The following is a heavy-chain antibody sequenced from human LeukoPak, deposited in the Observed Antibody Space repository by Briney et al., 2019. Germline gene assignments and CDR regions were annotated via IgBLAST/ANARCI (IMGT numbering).Heavy chain of an antibody. Sequence: SGRSLRLSCAASGFTFSSYAMHWVRQAPGKGLEWVAVISYDGSNKYYADSVKGRFTISRDNSKNTLYLQMNSLRAEDTAVYYCARDGEYGYYYYGMDVWGQGTTVTVSS. J-gene: IGHJ6*02. D-gene: IGHD2/OR15-2a*01. CDR3: ARDGEYGYYYYGMDV. CDR1: GFTFSSYA. V-gene: IGHV3-30-3*01. CDR2: ISYDGSNK.